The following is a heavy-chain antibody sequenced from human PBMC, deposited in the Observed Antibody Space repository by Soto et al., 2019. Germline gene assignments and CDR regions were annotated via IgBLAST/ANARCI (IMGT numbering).Heavy chain of an antibody. CDR3: VKGEYYYDSSGYYPFDY. CDR1: GFTFSNYW. J-gene: IGHJ4*02. CDR2: IKQDESER. D-gene: IGHD3-22*01. V-gene: IGHV3-7*01. Sequence: GGSLRLSCAASGFTFSNYWMSWVRQFPGRGLEWVANIKQDESERYYVASVEGRFSISRDNSKNTVYLQMSSLRAEDTAVYYCVKGEYYYDSSGYYPFDYWGQGTLVTVSS.